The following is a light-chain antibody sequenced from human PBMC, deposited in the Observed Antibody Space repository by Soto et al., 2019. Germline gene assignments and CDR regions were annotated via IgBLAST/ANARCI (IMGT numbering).Light chain of an antibody. J-gene: IGLJ2*01. V-gene: IGLV3-1*01. Sequence: ELTQPPSVSVSPGQTASITCSGDKLGDKYACWYQQKPGQSPVLVIYQDSKRPSGIPERFSGSNSGNTATLTISGTQAMDEADYYCQAWDSSTEVFGGGTKLTVL. CDR2: QDS. CDR3: QAWDSSTEV. CDR1: KLGDKY.